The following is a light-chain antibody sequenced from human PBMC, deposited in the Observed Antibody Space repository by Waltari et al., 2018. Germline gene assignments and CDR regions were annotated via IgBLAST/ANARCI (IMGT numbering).Light chain of an antibody. V-gene: IGKV4-1*01. CDR3: QQFYTTPLT. CDR2: WAS. CDR1: QSVLYSSNNKNQ. Sequence: DIVMTQSTDSLAVSLGERATINCKSSQSVLYSSNNKNQLVWYQQKPGQPPKALIYWASTRESGVPDRFSGSGSGTDFTLTINSLQAEDVAVYYCQQFYTTPLTFGQGTRVEIK. J-gene: IGKJ1*01.